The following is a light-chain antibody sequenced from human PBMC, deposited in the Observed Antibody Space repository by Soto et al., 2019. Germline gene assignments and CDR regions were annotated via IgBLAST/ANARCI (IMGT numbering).Light chain of an antibody. J-gene: IGKJ1*01. V-gene: IGKV3-11*01. Sequence: VLTQSPATLSLSPGERATLSCRASQSVSSYLAWYQQKPGQAPRLLIYDTSNRATGVPARFSGSGSGTEFTLTISRLEPEDFTVYYCHHYETFGQGTKVDIK. CDR2: DTS. CDR1: QSVSSY. CDR3: HHYET.